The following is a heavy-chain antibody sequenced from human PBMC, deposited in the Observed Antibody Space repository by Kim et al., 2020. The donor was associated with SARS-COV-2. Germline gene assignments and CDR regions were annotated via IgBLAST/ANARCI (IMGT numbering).Heavy chain of an antibody. CDR3: TTDSWPSGGSYDGAFDI. CDR1: GFTFSNAW. V-gene: IGHV3-15*01. J-gene: IGHJ3*02. Sequence: GGSLRLSCAASGFTFSNAWMSWVRQAPGKGLEWVGRIKSKTDGGTTDYAAPVKGRFTISRDDSKNTLYLQMNSLKTEDTAVYYCTTDSWPSGGSYDGAFDIWGQGTMVAVSS. CDR2: IKSKTDGGTT. D-gene: IGHD1-26*01.